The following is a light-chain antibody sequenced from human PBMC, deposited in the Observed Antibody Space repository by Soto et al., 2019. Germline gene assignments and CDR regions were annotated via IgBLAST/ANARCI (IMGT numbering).Light chain of an antibody. V-gene: IGLV2-11*01. CDR1: TSDVGSYNY. CDR2: DVI. Sequence: QLVLAQPRSVSGSPGQSVTISCTGTTSDVGSYNYVSWYQHHPGKAPKLIIYDVIERPSGVPDRFSGSKSGNTAFLTISGLQADDEADYYCCSYAGTYSWVFGGGTKLTVL. CDR3: CSYAGTYSWV. J-gene: IGLJ3*02.